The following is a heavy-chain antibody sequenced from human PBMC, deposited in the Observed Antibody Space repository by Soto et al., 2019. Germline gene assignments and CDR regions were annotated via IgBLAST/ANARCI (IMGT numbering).Heavy chain of an antibody. CDR1: GYTFTTYS. CDR3: AREVGHMDV. D-gene: IGHD2-2*01. V-gene: IGHV1-18*04. CDR2: VSPYNGDT. Sequence: ASVKVSCKASGYTFTTYSIHWVRQAPGQGLEWMGWVSPYNGDTTYAQKVQGRVTMTTDTSTRTAYLELRSLGSADTAVYFCAREVGHMDVWGQGTTVTVSS. J-gene: IGHJ6*02.